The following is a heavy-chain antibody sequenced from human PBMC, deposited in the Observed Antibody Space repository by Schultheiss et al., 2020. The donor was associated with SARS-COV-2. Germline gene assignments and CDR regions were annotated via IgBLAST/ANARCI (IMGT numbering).Heavy chain of an antibody. Sequence: GESLKISCAASGFTFSDYYMSWIRQAPGKGLEWVSYISSSSSYIYYADSVKGRFTISRDNAKNSLYLQMNSLRAEDTAVYYCARGGSSFFDYWGQGTLVTVSS. D-gene: IGHD6-6*01. V-gene: IGHV3-11*06. CDR1: GFTFSDYY. J-gene: IGHJ4*02. CDR2: ISSSSSYI. CDR3: ARGGSSFFDY.